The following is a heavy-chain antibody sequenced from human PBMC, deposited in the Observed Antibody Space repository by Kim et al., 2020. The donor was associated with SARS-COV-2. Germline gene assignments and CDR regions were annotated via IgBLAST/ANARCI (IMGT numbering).Heavy chain of an antibody. V-gene: IGHV1-3*01. D-gene: IGHD3-9*01. CDR3: ARPMTTAYYTMHY. CDR2: T. J-gene: IGHJ4*02. Sequence: TKYAQKFQGRVTITRDTSASTVYMELSSLTSEDAAVYYCARPMTTAYYTMHYWGQGTLVTVSS.